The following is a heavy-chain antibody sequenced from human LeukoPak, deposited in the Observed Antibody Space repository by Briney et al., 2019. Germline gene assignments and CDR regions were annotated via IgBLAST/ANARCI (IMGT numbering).Heavy chain of an antibody. CDR2: INERGSST. J-gene: IGHJ4*02. CDR3: AGGRLVATSKAVAIDY. V-gene: IGHV3-74*01. D-gene: IGHD5-12*01. Sequence: GGSLRLSCAASGFTFSSYSMNWVRRAPGKGLVWVSRINERGSSTSYADSVKGRFTISRDNAKNTLYLQMNNLRADDTAVYYCAGGRLVATSKAVAIDYWGQGTLVTVSS. CDR1: GFTFSSYS.